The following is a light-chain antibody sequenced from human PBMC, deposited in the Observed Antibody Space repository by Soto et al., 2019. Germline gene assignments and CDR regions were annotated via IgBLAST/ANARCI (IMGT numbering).Light chain of an antibody. Sequence: DVQMTQSPSSLSASVGDRVTITCRSSQNIASLLNWYQQRPGTAPKLLIFAASNLENGVPSRFSGRGSATDFTLTISSLQPEDFATYFCQQTYNMPVTFGQGTKLEMK. CDR3: QQTYNMPVT. V-gene: IGKV1-39*01. J-gene: IGKJ2*01. CDR1: QNIASL. CDR2: AAS.